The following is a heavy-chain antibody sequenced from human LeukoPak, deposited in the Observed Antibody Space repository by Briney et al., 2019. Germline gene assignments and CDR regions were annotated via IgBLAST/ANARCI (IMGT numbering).Heavy chain of an antibody. D-gene: IGHD3-3*01. V-gene: IGHV4-34*01. Sequence: SETLSLTCAVYGGSFSGYYWSWIRQPPGKGLEWIGEINHSGSTNYNPSLKSRVTISIDTSKNQFSLRLTSVTAADTALYYCAGFFIYPPHAFEIWGQGTLVTVSS. CDR2: INHSGST. CDR1: GGSFSGYY. CDR3: AGFFIYPPHAFEI. J-gene: IGHJ3*02.